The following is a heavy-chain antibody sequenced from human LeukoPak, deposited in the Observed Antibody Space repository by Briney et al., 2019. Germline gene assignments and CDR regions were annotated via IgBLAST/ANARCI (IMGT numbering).Heavy chain of an antibody. J-gene: IGHJ5*02. CDR2: MNPNSGNT. CDR1: GYTFTSYD. Sequence: GASVKVSCKASGYTFTSYDINWVRQATGQGLEWMGWMNPNSGNTGYAQKFRGRVTMTRNTSISTAYMELSGLRSEDTAVYYCARGRIAAAGRRIDPWGQGTLVTVSS. CDR3: ARGRIAAAGRRIDP. V-gene: IGHV1-8*01. D-gene: IGHD6-13*01.